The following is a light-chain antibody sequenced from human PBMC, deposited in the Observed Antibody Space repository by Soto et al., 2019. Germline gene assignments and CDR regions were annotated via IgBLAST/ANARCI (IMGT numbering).Light chain of an antibody. J-gene: IGKJ1*01. CDR2: AAS. V-gene: IGKV1-39*01. CDR3: QQSYSTIT. CDR1: QSISSY. Sequence: DIQMTQSPSSLSASVGDRVTITCRASQSISSYLNWYQQKPGKAPKLLIYAASSLQSGVPSRFSGSGSGTDFTLTISSLQPEDFATYYCQQSYSTITVGQGTKVDIK.